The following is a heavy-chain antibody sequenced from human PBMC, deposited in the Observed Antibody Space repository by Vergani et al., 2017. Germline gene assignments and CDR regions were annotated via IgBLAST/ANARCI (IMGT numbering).Heavy chain of an antibody. D-gene: IGHD6-19*01. CDR1: GASITSSNYY. V-gene: IGHV4-39*01. CDR2: IYYSWST. Sequence: QLQLQESGPGLVKPSATLSLTCSVSGASITSSNYYWGWIRQPPGKGLGWISSIYYSWSTYYNPSLKSPVTISVDTSKNQFSLKLSSVTAADTAVYFCARHSTVEWLVKLGWIDPWGQGILVTVSS. CDR3: ARHSTVEWLVKLGWIDP. J-gene: IGHJ5*02.